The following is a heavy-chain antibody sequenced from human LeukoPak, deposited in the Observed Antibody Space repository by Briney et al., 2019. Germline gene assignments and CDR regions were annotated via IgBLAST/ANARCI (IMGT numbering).Heavy chain of an antibody. J-gene: IGHJ4*02. CDR3: ARVENGATHFDY. CDR1: GYTFTGYY. V-gene: IGHV1-2*02. CDR2: INPNSGGT. D-gene: IGHD1-26*01. Sequence: GASVKVSCKASGYTFTGYYMHWVRQAPGQGLEWMGWINPNSGGTNYAQKLQGRVTMTTDTSTSTAYMELRSLRSDDTAVYYCARVENGATHFDYWGQGTLVTVSS.